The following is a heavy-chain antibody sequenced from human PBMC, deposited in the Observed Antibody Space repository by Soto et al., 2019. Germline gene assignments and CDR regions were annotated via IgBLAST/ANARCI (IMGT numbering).Heavy chain of an antibody. V-gene: IGHV3-11*05. CDR1: GFTFSDYY. CDR3: ASGRGAAADYFDF. CDR2: ISSSTSHT. D-gene: IGHD6-13*01. Sequence: QVQLVESGGGLVKPGGSLRLSCAVSGFTFSDYYMTWIRQAPGKGLEWVSYISSSTSHTNYADSVKGRFTISRDNAKNSLCLQMNSLRAEDTAVYYCASGRGAAADYFDFWGQGTLVTVSS. J-gene: IGHJ4*02.